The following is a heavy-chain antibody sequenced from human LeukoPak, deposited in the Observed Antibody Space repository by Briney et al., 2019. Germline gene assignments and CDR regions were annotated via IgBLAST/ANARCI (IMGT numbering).Heavy chain of an antibody. J-gene: IGHJ4*02. D-gene: IGHD3-9*01. Sequence: SETLSLTCTVSGGSISSYYWSWIRQPPGKGLEWIGHIYYSGSTKHNPSPKSRVTIPVEKSKNQFPLQLSSVTAADTAVYYCARFWYDILTGSYYFDYWGQGTLVTVSS. CDR2: IYYSGST. CDR3: ARFWYDILTGSYYFDY. V-gene: IGHV4-59*01. CDR1: GGSISSYY.